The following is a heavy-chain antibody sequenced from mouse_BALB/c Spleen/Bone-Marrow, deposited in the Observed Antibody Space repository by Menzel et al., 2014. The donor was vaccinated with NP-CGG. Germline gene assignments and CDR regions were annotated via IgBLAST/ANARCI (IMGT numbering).Heavy chain of an antibody. CDR1: GYTFTNYW. V-gene: IGHV1-63*02. CDR3: ARDMITTRAMDY. D-gene: IGHD2-4*01. CDR2: IYPGGGYT. Sequence: VQLQQSGAELVRPGTPVKISCKASGYTFTNYWLGWVKQRPGHGLEWIGDIYPGGGYTDYNEKFKGKATLTADTSSSTAYMHLSSLTSEDSAVYFCARDMITTRAMDYWGQGTSVTVSS. J-gene: IGHJ4*01.